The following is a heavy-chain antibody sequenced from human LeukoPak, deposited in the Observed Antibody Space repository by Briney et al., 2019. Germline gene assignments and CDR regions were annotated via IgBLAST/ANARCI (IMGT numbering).Heavy chain of an antibody. CDR3: AKDRRTGPSGYFDY. CDR1: GFTFSIYS. Sequence: GGSLRLSCAASGFTFSIYSMNWVRQAPGKGLEWVSSISSSSSYIYYADSVKGRFTISRDNAKNTLYLQMNSLRAEDTAVYYCAKDRRTGPSGYFDYWGQGTLVTVSS. D-gene: IGHD1-1*01. J-gene: IGHJ4*02. V-gene: IGHV3-21*04. CDR2: ISSSSSYI.